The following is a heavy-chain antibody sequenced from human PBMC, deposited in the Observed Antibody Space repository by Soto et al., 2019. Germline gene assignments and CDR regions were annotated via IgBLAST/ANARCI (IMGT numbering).Heavy chain of an antibody. CDR3: ARDPAP. CDR1: GGSISTGGYH. V-gene: IGHV4-31*03. J-gene: IGHJ5*02. Sequence: QVQLQESGPGLVKPSQTLSLTCTVSGGSISTGGYHCSSIRHHPGKCLEWVGYIYKRATTYYNPSLTSRVTVSVDTSKSQFSLKLSSVTGADAAVYYCARDPAPWGQGALVTVSS. CDR2: IYKRATT.